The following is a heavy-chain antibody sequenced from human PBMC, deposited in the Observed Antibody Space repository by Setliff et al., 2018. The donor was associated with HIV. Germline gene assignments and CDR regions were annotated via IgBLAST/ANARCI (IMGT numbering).Heavy chain of an antibody. CDR3: ARISVASRYNSDMDV. J-gene: IGHJ6*03. D-gene: IGHD5-12*01. CDR1: GFIFSTYG. V-gene: IGHV3-30*02. Sequence: LRLSCAASGFIFSTYGMHWVRQAPGKGLEWVAFIRSDETNKYYSDSVKGRFTISRDTSKNTLFLQINSLRPEDTAVYYCARISVASRYNSDMDVWGKGTTVTVSS. CDR2: IRSDETNK.